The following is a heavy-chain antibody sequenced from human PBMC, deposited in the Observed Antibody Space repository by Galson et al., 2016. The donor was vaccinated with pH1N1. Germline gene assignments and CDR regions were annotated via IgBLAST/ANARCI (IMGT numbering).Heavy chain of an antibody. Sequence: SVKVSCKASGYTLTSYDINWVRQATGQGLEWMGWMNPNNGNADYAPKFQGRVTLTRNASISTAYMELSSLTSEDTAVYHCARGPVYWYFDLWGRGTPVIVSS. J-gene: IGHJ2*01. CDR1: GYTLTSYD. CDR2: MNPNNGNA. V-gene: IGHV1-8*01. CDR3: ARGPVYWYFDL.